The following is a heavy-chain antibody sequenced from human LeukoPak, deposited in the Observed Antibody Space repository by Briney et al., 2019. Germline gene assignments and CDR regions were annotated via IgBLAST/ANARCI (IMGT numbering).Heavy chain of an antibody. CDR1: GFPYRRYW. Sequence: GGSLRLSCAASGFPYRRYWMSWVRQARGEGLERVANIKQDGSEKYYLDSVKGRFTISRDNAKNSLYLQMNSLRAEDTAVYYCASTSWELPDYWGQGTLVTVSS. D-gene: IGHD1-26*01. CDR2: IKQDGSEK. CDR3: ASTSWELPDY. J-gene: IGHJ4*02. V-gene: IGHV3-7*01.